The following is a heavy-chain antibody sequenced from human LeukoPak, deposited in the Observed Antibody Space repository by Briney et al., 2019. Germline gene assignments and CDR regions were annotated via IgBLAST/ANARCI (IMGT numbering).Heavy chain of an antibody. V-gene: IGHV3-11*04. CDR3: ARDELVATFNYYYYYMDV. CDR2: ISDSGTTT. J-gene: IGHJ6*03. Sequence: PGGSLRLSCAASGFTFNDYYMSWIRQAPGKGLEGISFISDSGTTTYYTDSVKGRFTISRDNAKNSLYLQMNSLRAEDTAVYYCARDELVATFNYYYYYMDVWGKGTTVTVSS. D-gene: IGHD5-12*01. CDR1: GFTFNDYY.